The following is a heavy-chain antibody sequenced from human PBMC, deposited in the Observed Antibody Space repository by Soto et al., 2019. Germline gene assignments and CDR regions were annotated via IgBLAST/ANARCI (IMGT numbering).Heavy chain of an antibody. CDR1: GITFSSYS. Sequence: EVQLVESGGGLVQPGESLRLSCTASGITFSSYSMNWVSQAPGKGLEWLSYISSSNTAYADSVKGRFTISRDNAKNSVYLQMNSLRDEDTAVYYCVGDQDVHAPMVHGNYWGRGTRVTVSS. D-gene: IGHD2-8*01. CDR2: ISSSNT. V-gene: IGHV3-48*02. J-gene: IGHJ4*02. CDR3: VGDQDVHAPMVHGNY.